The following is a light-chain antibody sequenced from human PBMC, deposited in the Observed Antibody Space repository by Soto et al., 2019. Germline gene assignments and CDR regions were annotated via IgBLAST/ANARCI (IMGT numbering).Light chain of an antibody. Sequence: EIVLTQSPGTLSLSPGERATLSCRASQSVSSSYLAWYQQEPGQAPRLLIYGASSRATGIPDRFSGSGSGTGFTLTISSLQSEDFAIYYCQQYNNWPWTFGQGTKVDIK. CDR1: QSVSSSY. CDR3: QQYNNWPWT. V-gene: IGKV3-20*01. CDR2: GAS. J-gene: IGKJ1*01.